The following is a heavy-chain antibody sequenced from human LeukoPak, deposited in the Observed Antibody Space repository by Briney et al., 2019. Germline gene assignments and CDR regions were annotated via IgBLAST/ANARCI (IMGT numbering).Heavy chain of an antibody. CDR3: ARGRAVDI. CDR2: IKPDDSEI. V-gene: IGHV3-7*04. J-gene: IGHJ3*02. Sequence: GGSLRLSCAASGFTFSSYWMSWVRQVPGKGLEWVANIKPDDSEIYYVASVKGRFTISRDNAKNSVFLRMNSLRVEDTAIYYCARGRAVDIWGRGTMVTVSS. CDR1: GFTFSSYW.